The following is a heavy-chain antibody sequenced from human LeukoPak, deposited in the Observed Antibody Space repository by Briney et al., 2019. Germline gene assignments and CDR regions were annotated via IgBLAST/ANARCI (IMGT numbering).Heavy chain of an antibody. Sequence: PGGSLRLSCAASGFTFSSYAMSWVRQAPGKGLEWVSATSGSGGSTYYADSVKGRFTISRDNSKNTLYLQMNSLRAEDTAVYYCAKVLIPDYDSSGYYFDYWGQGTLVTVSS. CDR1: GFTFSSYA. V-gene: IGHV3-23*01. CDR3: AKVLIPDYDSSGYYFDY. D-gene: IGHD3-22*01. CDR2: TSGSGGST. J-gene: IGHJ4*02.